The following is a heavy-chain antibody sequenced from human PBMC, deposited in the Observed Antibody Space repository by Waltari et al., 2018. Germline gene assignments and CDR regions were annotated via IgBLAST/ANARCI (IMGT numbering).Heavy chain of an antibody. D-gene: IGHD6-13*01. CDR2: IYYSGST. CDR3: ARGDPTGYSSSWFDY. CDR1: GGSISSSSYY. Sequence: QLQLQESGPGLVKPSETLSLTCTVSGGSISSSSYYWGWIRHPPGKGLEWIGSIYYSGSTYYNPSLKSRVTISVDTSKNQFSLKLSSVTAADTAVYYCARGDPTGYSSSWFDYWGQGTLVTVSS. V-gene: IGHV4-39*07. J-gene: IGHJ4*02.